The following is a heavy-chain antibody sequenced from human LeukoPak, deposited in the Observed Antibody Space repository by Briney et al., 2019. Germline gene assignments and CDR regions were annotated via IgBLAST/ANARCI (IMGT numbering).Heavy chain of an antibody. Sequence: GGSLRLSCAASGFTVSTYYMTWVRQAPGKGLECVSVIYSGGSTYYADSVKGRFTISRDNSKNTLYLQMNSLRAEDTAVYYCARDSAVAGNAYYFDYWGQGTLVTVSS. CDR1: GFTVSTYY. D-gene: IGHD6-19*01. J-gene: IGHJ4*02. CDR2: IYSGGST. V-gene: IGHV3-53*05. CDR3: ARDSAVAGNAYYFDY.